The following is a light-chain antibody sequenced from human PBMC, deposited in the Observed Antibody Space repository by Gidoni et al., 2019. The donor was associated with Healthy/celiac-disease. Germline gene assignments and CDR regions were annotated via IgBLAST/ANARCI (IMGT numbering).Light chain of an antibody. Sequence: QAGLTQPPSVSQGLRQTATLTCTGNSNNVGNQGAAWLQQHQGHPPKLLSYRNNNRPSGISERFSASRSGNTASLTITGLQPEDEADYYCSAWDSSLSSYVFGTGTKVTVL. V-gene: IGLV10-54*04. J-gene: IGLJ1*01. CDR1: SNNVGNQG. CDR2: RNN. CDR3: SAWDSSLSSYV.